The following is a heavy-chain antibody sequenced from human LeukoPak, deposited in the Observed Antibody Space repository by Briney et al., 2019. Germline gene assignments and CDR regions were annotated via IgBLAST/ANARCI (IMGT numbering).Heavy chain of an antibody. D-gene: IGHD1-26*01. J-gene: IGHJ4*02. V-gene: IGHV3-23*01. CDR2: ISASGGST. CDR3: AIDQRWESPHYLDS. CDR1: GFTFSSSA. Sequence: GGSLRLSCAATGFTFSSSAMSWVRQVPGKGLEWVSGISASGGSTYYADSVRGRFTISRDNSKNTLYVQMNSLRDEDTAVYYCAIDQRWESPHYLDSWGQGTLVTVSS.